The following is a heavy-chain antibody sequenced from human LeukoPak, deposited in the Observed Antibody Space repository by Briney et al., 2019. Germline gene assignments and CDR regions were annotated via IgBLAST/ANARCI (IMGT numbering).Heavy chain of an antibody. V-gene: IGHV1-69*13. CDR3: ARSRIAVAGTYYYYYGMDV. J-gene: IGHJ6*02. CDR1: GGTFSSYA. D-gene: IGHD6-19*01. Sequence: RASVKVSCKASGGTFSSYAIRWVRQAPGQGLEWMGGIIPIFGTANYAQKFQGGVTITADESTSTAYMELSSLRSEDTAVYYCARSRIAVAGTYYYYYGMDVWGQGTTVTVSS. CDR2: IIPIFGTA.